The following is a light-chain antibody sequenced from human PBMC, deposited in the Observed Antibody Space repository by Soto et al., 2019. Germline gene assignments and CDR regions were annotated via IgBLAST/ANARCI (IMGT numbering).Light chain of an antibody. CDR1: QSVSSY. CDR2: DAS. V-gene: IGKV3-11*01. J-gene: IGKJ1*01. Sequence: EIVLTQSPATLFLSPGERATLSCRASQSVSSYLAWYQQKPGQAPRLLIYDASNRATGIPARFSGSGSGTNFTLTISSLEPEDFAVYYCQQRAAFGQGTKVDIK. CDR3: QQRAA.